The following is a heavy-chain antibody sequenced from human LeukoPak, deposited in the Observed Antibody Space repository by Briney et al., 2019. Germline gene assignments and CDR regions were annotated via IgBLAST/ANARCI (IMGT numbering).Heavy chain of an antibody. J-gene: IGHJ3*02. D-gene: IGHD3-22*01. CDR1: GGSISSSSYY. CDR3: ARRFYYDSSGYRDAFDI. V-gene: IGHV4-39*01. Sequence: SETLSLTCTVSGGSISSSSYYWGWIRQPPGKGLEWIGSIYYSGSTYYNPSLKSRVTISLDTSKNQFSLKLSSVTAADTAVYYCARRFYYDSSGYRDAFDIWGQGTMVTVSS. CDR2: IYYSGST.